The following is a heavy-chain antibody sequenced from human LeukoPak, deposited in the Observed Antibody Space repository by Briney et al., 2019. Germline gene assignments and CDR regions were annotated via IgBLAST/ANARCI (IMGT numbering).Heavy chain of an antibody. CDR3: ARDSDFYDSLTFYGVDV. Sequence: AGGSLRRSCAASGFSFTDYAMSWLRQAPGNGLEWVSDIRATSGITYYADSVKGRFTISRDNSKKMLYLQMNSLRADDTALYYCARDSDFYDSLTFYGVDVWGQGTTVIVSS. J-gene: IGHJ6*02. CDR2: IRATSGIT. CDR1: GFSFTDYA. D-gene: IGHD3-3*01. V-gene: IGHV3-23*01.